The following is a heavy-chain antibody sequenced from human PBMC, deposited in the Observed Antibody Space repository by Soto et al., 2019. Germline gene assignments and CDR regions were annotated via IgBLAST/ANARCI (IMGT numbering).Heavy chain of an antibody. V-gene: IGHV1-69*13. J-gene: IGHJ5*02. CDR1: GGTFSSYA. D-gene: IGHD3-22*01. CDR2: IIPIFGTA. CDR3: AGRDSSGYSTVRSSVFDP. Sequence: GASVKVSCKASGGTFSSYAISWVRQAPGQGLEWMGGIIPIFGTANYAQKFQGRVTITADESTSTAYMELSSLRSEDTAVYYCAGRDSSGYSTVRSSVFDPWGQGTLVTVSS.